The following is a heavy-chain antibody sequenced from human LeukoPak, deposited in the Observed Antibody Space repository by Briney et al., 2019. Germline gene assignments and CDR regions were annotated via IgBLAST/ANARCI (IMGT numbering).Heavy chain of an antibody. V-gene: IGHV4-30-4*08. CDR3: ARTRITGTDYFDY. Sequence: PSETLSLTCTVSGGSISSGDYYWSWIRQPPGKGLEWIGYIYYSGSTYYNPSLKSRVTISVDTSKNQFSLKLSSVTAADTAVYYCARTRITGTDYFDYWGQGTLVTVSS. CDR2: IYYSGST. CDR1: GGSISSGDYY. D-gene: IGHD1-7*01. J-gene: IGHJ4*02.